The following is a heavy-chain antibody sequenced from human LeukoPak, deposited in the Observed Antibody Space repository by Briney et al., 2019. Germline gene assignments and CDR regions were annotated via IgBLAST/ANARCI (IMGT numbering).Heavy chain of an antibody. CDR1: GFTVSRNY. CDR2: ISSNGGST. CDR3: ARAFTDLWFGELWLDY. Sequence: GGSLRLSCAASGFTVSRNYMNWVRQAPGKGLEYVSAISSNGGSTYYANSVKGRFTISRDNSKNTLYLQMGSLRAEDMAVYYCARAFTDLWFGELWLDYWGQGTLVTVSS. D-gene: IGHD3-10*01. V-gene: IGHV3-64*01. J-gene: IGHJ4*02.